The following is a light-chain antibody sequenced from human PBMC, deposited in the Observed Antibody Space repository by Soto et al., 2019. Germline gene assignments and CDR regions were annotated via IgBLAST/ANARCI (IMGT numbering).Light chain of an antibody. CDR2: SSN. Sequence: QSVLTQPPSASGTPGQRVTMSCSGSSSNVGSNTVNWFQQLPGTAPKLLIYSSNKRPSGVPDRFSGSKSATSASLAISGLQSADEADYYCAAWDDSLNGYVFGAGTKVTVL. J-gene: IGLJ1*01. CDR1: SSNVGSNT. CDR3: AAWDDSLNGYV. V-gene: IGLV1-44*01.